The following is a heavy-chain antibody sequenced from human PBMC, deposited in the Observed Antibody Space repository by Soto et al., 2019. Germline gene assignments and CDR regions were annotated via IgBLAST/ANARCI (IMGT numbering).Heavy chain of an antibody. V-gene: IGHV4-31*03. J-gene: IGHJ6*02. CDR3: ARRGSVWFGELLGPSIGYGMDG. CDR1: GDSTSSGTFY. Sequence: QLELQESGPGLAKPSQTLSLTCTVSGDSTSSGTFYWNWVRQHPGKGLEWIGTIYNSGSTDYNPSLMNRIPISLDTSKSMVSLKWSSVPAADTAVYFCARRGSVWFGELLGPSIGYGMDGWGHGTTVIVSS. CDR2: IYNSGST. D-gene: IGHD3-10*01.